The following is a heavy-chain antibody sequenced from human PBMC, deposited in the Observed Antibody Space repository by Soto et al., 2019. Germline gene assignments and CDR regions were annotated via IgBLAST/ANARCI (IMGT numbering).Heavy chain of an antibody. CDR1: GGSISGYS. CDR3: ARGNVVAIDY. CDR2: IYHSGST. Sequence: SETLSLTCTVSGGSISGYSWSWIRQPPGKGLEWIGYIYHSGSTYYNPSLKSRVTISVDRSKNQFSLKLSSVTAADTAVYYCARGNVVAIDYWGQGTLVTVS. D-gene: IGHD2-21*01. J-gene: IGHJ4*02. V-gene: IGHV4-30-2*01.